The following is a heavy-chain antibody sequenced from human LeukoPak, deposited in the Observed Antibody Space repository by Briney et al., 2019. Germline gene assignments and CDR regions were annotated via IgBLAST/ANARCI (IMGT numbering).Heavy chain of an antibody. CDR1: GGSISSYY. V-gene: IGHV4-59*08. D-gene: IGHD3-22*01. Sequence: PSETLSLTCTVSGGSISSYYWSWIRQPPGKGLEWIGYIYYSGSTNYNPSLKSRVTISVDTSKNQFSLKLSSVTAADTAVYFCATNYYDTRKPWDWGQGTLVTVSS. CDR2: IYYSGST. J-gene: IGHJ4*02. CDR3: ATNYYDTRKPWD.